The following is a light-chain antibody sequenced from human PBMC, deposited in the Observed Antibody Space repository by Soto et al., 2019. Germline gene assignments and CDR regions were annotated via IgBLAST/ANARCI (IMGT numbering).Light chain of an antibody. J-gene: IGKJ2*01. CDR1: QSVSASY. Sequence: IVLTQSPGTLSLSPGERATLSCGASQSVSASYLAWYQQKPGQSPRLLISGASRRATGIPDRFSAGGSGTDSTLTLSSLEAHVFAVCYCQQSAASPVTFGQ. V-gene: IGKV3-20*01. CDR3: QQSAASPVT. CDR2: GAS.